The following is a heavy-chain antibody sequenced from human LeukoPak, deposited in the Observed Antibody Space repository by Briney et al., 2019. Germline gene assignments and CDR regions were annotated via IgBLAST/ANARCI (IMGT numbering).Heavy chain of an antibody. CDR2: IYYSGST. CDR1: GGSISSNSYY. CDR3: ARHGSGSYSHFDY. Sequence: SETLSLTCTVSGGSISSNSYYWGWIRQPLGKELEWIGSIYYSGSTYYNPSLKSRVTISVDTSKNQFSLKLSSVTAADTAVYYCARHGSGSYSHFDYWGQGTLVTVSS. J-gene: IGHJ4*02. V-gene: IGHV4-39*07. D-gene: IGHD1-26*01.